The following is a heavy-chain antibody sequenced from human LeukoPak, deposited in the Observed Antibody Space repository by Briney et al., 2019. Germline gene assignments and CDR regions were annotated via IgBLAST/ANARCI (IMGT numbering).Heavy chain of an antibody. J-gene: IGHJ5*02. CDR3: ARASDYANWFDP. D-gene: IGHD4-17*01. V-gene: IGHV4-34*01. CDR1: GGSFSGYY. CDR2: INHSRST. Sequence: SETLSLTCAVYGGSFSGYYWSWIRQPPGKGLEWIGEINHSRSTNYNPSLKSRVTISVDTSKNQFSLKLSSVTAADTAVYYCARASDYANWFDPWGQETLVTVSS.